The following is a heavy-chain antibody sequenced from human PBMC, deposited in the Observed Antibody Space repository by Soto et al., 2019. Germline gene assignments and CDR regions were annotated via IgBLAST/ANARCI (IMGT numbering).Heavy chain of an antibody. CDR3: ARKQGSTTVTTEYYFDY. Sequence: SETLSLTCAVYGGSFSGYYWSWIRQPPGKGLEWIGEINHSGSTNYNPSLKSRVTISVDASKNQFSLKLSSVTAADTAVYYCARKQGSTTVTTEYYFDYWGQGTLVTVSS. CDR2: INHSGST. J-gene: IGHJ4*02. CDR1: GGSFSGYY. V-gene: IGHV4-34*01. D-gene: IGHD4-17*01.